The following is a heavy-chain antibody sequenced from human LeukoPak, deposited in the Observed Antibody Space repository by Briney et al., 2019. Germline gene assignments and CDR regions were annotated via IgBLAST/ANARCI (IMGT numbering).Heavy chain of an antibody. D-gene: IGHD5-18*01. CDR3: ARHGWGGYDRQDTAMVSFDY. CDR2: IYCSGST. CDR1: GGSISSSSYY. Sequence: SETLSLTCTVSGGSISSSSYYWSWIRQPPGKGLEWIGYIYCSGSTNYNPSLKSRVTISVDTSKNQFSLKLSSVTAADTAVYYCARHGWGGYDRQDTAMVSFDYWGQGTLVTVSS. V-gene: IGHV4-61*05. J-gene: IGHJ4*02.